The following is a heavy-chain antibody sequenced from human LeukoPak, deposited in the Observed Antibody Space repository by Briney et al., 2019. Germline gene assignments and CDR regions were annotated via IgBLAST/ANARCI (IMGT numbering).Heavy chain of an antibody. V-gene: IGHV4-59*01. Sequence: SETLSLTCTVSGGSISSYYWSWIRQPPGKGLEWIGYIYYSGSTNYNPSLKSRVTISVDTSKNQFSLKLSSVTAADTAVYHCARVVAARTYYMDVWGKGTTVTVSS. CDR2: IYYSGST. CDR1: GGSISSYY. CDR3: ARVVAARTYYMDV. J-gene: IGHJ6*03. D-gene: IGHD6-6*01.